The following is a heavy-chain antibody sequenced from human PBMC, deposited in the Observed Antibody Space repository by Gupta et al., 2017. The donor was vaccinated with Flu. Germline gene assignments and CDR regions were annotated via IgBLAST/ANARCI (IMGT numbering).Heavy chain of an antibody. CDR1: GGSLSSYY. V-gene: IGHV4-4*07. J-gene: IGHJ6*02. CDR3: ARDRYDFWSGYPRGNDYYYGMDV. CDR2: IYTSGST. D-gene: IGHD3-3*01. Sequence: QVQLQESGPGLVQPSETLSLTCTVSGGSLSSYYWSWIRQPAGKGLEWIGRIYTSGSTNYYPSHKSRVTMSVDTSKNQFSLKLSSVTAADTAVYYCARDRYDFWSGYPRGNDYYYGMDVWGQGTTVTVSS.